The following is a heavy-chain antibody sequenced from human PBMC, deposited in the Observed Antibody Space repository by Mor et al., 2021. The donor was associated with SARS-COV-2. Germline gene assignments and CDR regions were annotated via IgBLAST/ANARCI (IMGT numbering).Heavy chain of an antibody. Sequence: KRPEWVGRIKSKSDGETTDYAAPVRGRFIISRDDSENTLYLQMNSLKTEDAAVYYCTTGGTYYFDSRGSYTLDYWGPGTLVT. CDR2: IKSKSDGETT. CDR3: TTGGTYYFDSRGSYTLDY. J-gene: IGHJ4*02. D-gene: IGHD3-22*01. V-gene: IGHV3-15*01.